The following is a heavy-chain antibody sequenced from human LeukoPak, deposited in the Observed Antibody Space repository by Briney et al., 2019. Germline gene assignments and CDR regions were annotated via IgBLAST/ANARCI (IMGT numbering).Heavy chain of an antibody. V-gene: IGHV3-7*03. D-gene: IGHD1-1*01. J-gene: IGHJ5*02. CDR1: GFTFRNYW. CDR2: IKQGGSEK. Sequence: PGGSLRLSCAASGFTFRNYWMSWVRQAPGKGLEWVANIKQGGSEKYYVDSVKGRFTISRDNAKNSLYLQMNSLRAEDTAVYYCARDLEVRNWFDPWGQGTLVTVSS. CDR3: ARDLEVRNWFDP.